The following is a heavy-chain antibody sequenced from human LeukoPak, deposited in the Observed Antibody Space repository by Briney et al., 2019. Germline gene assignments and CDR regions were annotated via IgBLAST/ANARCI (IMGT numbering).Heavy chain of an antibody. V-gene: IGHV6-1*01. Sequence: PSQTFSLTCAISGDSVSSNSAAWNWIRQSPSRGLEWLGRTYYRSKWYNDYAVSVKSRITINPDTSKNQFSLQLNSVTPEDTAVYYCAREPKTGTAYYYYGMDVWGQGTTVTVSS. CDR1: GDSVSSNSAA. D-gene: IGHD1-1*01. CDR3: AREPKTGTAYYYYGMDV. J-gene: IGHJ6*02. CDR2: TYYRSKWYN.